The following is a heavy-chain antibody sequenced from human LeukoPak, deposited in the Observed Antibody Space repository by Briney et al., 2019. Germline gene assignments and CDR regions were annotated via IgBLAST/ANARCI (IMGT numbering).Heavy chain of an antibody. D-gene: IGHD5-18*01. V-gene: IGHV4-34*01. CDR3: ARTRGAGYSYGFNYYYMDV. J-gene: IGHJ6*03. Sequence: SETLSLTCAFYGGSFSGYYWSWIRQPPGKGLEWIGEVNHSGITNYNPSLKSRVTISLDTSKKQFSLKLSSVTAADTAVYYCARTRGAGYSYGFNYYYMDVWGKGTTVTVSS. CDR2: VNHSGIT. CDR1: GGSFSGYY.